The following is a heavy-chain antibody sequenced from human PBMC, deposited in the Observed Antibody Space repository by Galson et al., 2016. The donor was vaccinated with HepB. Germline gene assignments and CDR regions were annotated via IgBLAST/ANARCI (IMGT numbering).Heavy chain of an antibody. CDR3: ARDYGSGSYSPWFDP. D-gene: IGHD3-10*01. V-gene: IGHV1-69*13. CDR2: IIPIFGTA. Sequence: SVKVSCKASGGTFSSYAINWVRQAPGQGLEWMGGIIPIFGTANYAQKFQGRVTITADESTSTAYMELSSLRSEDTAVYYCARDYGSGSYSPWFDPWGQGTLVTVSS. CDR1: GGTFSSYA. J-gene: IGHJ5*02.